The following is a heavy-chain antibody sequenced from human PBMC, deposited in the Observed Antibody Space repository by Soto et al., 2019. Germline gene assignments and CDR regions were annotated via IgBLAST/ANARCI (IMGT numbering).Heavy chain of an antibody. Sequence: ASVKVSCKASGYTFTIYAMHWVRQAPGQRLEWMGWINAGNGNTKYSQKFQGRVTMTRDTSTSTVYMELSSLRSEDTAVYYCARQYCSGGSCYTLDYWGQGTLVTVSS. CDR3: ARQYCSGGSCYTLDY. J-gene: IGHJ4*02. CDR1: GYTFTIYA. CDR2: INAGNGNT. V-gene: IGHV1-3*01. D-gene: IGHD2-15*01.